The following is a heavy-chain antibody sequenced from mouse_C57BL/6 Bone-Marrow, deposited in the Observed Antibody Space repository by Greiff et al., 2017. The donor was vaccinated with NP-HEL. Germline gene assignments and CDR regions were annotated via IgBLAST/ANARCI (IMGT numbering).Heavy chain of an antibody. V-gene: IGHV14-4*01. J-gene: IGHJ2*01. CDR1: GFNIKDDY. Sequence: VQLQQSGAELVRPGASVKLSCTASGFNIKDDYMHWVKQRPEQGLEWIGWIDPENGDTEYASKFQGKATITADTSSNTAYLQLSSLTSEDTAVYYCTTLLLLHPAGYFDYWGQGTTLTVSS. D-gene: IGHD1-1*01. CDR2: IDPENGDT. CDR3: TTLLLLHPAGYFDY.